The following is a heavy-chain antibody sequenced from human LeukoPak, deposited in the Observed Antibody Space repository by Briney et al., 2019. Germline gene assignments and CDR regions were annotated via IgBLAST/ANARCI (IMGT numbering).Heavy chain of an antibody. Sequence: GGSLRLSCSGSGFSFGDYGINWVRQAPGRGLEWVGLSGSQVNGGPPEYAASVEGRFIMSRDDSKGFAYLQMNSLKTEDTAVYFCTRALYDYVLDFWGQGTLVTVSS. CDR1: GFSFGDYG. CDR2: SGSQVNGGPP. D-gene: IGHD3-16*01. V-gene: IGHV3-49*04. J-gene: IGHJ4*02. CDR3: TRALYDYVLDF.